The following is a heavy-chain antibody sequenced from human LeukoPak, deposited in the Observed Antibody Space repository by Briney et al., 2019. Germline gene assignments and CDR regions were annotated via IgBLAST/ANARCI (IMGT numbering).Heavy chain of an antibody. CDR2: INPNSGGT. D-gene: IGHD1-26*01. V-gene: IGHV1-2*02. J-gene: IGHJ4*02. CDR1: GYTFTGYY. Sequence: AASVKVSCKASGYTFTGYYMHWVRQAPGQGLEWMGWINPNSGGTNYAQKFQGRVTMTRDTSISTAYMELSRLRSDDTAVYYCAKDFWSGSYSHGNYFAYWGQGTLVTVSS. CDR3: AKDFWSGSYSHGNYFAY.